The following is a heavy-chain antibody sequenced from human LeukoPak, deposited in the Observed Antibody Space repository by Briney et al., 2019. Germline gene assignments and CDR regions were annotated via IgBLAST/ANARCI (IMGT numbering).Heavy chain of an antibody. J-gene: IGHJ4*02. V-gene: IGHV1-24*01. CDR2: LDPEDGET. CDR3: AVASVATVTNDFDY. D-gene: IGHD5-12*01. Sequence: ASVKVSCKVSGYTLTELSMHWVRQAPGKGLEWMGGLDPEDGETIYAQKFQGRVTMTEDTSTDTAYMELSSLRSEDTAVYYCAVASVATVTNDFDYWGQGTLVTVSS. CDR1: GYTLTELS.